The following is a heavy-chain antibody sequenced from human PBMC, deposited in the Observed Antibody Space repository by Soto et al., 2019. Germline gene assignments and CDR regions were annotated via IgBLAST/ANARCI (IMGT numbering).Heavy chain of an antibody. CDR3: ARGNYNDYRSSFDF. CDR1: DDSISSDYYY. Sequence: KTSETLSLTCTVSDDSISSDYYYWTWIRQPPGKALEWIGFIFYSGRTDYNPSLASRLTISVDTSKNIFSLNLNSVTAADTAVYFCARGNYNDYRSSFDFWGQGALVTVSS. V-gene: IGHV4-30-4*01. J-gene: IGHJ4*02. CDR2: IFYSGRT. D-gene: IGHD4-17*01.